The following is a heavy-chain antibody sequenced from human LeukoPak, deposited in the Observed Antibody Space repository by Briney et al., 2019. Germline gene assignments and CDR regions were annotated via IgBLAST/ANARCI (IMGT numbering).Heavy chain of an antibody. CDR1: GASVRSHY. CDR3: ARRDGDNYYFDY. V-gene: IGHV4-59*02. Sequence: SETLSLTCTVSGASVRSHYWSWIRQTPGKGLEWLGYGFYIGRTNYNPSLGSRVAISLDTSKNQFSLRLTAVTAAATAVYYCARRDGDNYYFDYWGQGILVTVSS. D-gene: IGHD5-24*01. CDR2: GFYIGRT. J-gene: IGHJ4*02.